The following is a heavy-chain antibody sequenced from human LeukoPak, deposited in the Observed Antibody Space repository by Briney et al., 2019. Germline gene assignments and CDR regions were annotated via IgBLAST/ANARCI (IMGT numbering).Heavy chain of an antibody. Sequence: SGGSLRLSCAASGLTFNSYAMHWVRQAPGKGLEWVAVISYDGSNKYYADSVKGRFTTSRDNSKNTLYLQMNSLRAEDTAVYYCARDSSSSWYWGDYWGQGTLVTVSS. CDR2: ISYDGSNK. D-gene: IGHD6-13*01. CDR1: GLTFNSYA. CDR3: ARDSSSSWYWGDY. V-gene: IGHV3-30-3*01. J-gene: IGHJ4*02.